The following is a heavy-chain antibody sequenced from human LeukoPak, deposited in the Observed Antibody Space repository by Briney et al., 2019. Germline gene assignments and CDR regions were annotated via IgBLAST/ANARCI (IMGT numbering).Heavy chain of an antibody. CDR1: GGSVGSDFYY. D-gene: IGHD2-15*01. Sequence: PSETLSLTCTVSGGSVGSDFYYWSWIRQPPGKGLEWIGYIYYTGNTNYNPPLKSRVTISRDTSKNQFSLKLTSVTPADTAVYYCVKMGRRDCSGASCLFVDSVMDSWGQGALVAVSS. J-gene: IGHJ4*02. CDR3: VKMGRRDCSGASCLFVDSVMDS. CDR2: IYYTGNT. V-gene: IGHV4-61*01.